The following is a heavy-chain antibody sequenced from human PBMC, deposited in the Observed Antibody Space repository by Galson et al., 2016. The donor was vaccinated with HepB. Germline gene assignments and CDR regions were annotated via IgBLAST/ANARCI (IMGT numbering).Heavy chain of an antibody. V-gene: IGHV3-7*01. J-gene: IGHJ4*02. D-gene: IGHD3-16*01. CDR3: VRDYHPFSLGDY. CDR1: GFTFSSHW. CDR2: IREDGSDK. Sequence: LRLSCAGSGFTFSSHWLNWVRQAPGKGLEWVANIREDGSDKYYMDSVRGRFTISRDNTKNSVFLQMHSLRVEETAVYFCVRDYHPFSLGDYWGQGTLVIVS.